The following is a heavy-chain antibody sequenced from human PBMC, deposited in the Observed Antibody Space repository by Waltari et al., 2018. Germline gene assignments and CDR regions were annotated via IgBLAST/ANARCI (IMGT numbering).Heavy chain of an antibody. CDR3: ARRQELLGAFDI. CDR1: GGSISSSSYY. CDR2: IYYSGST. Sequence: QLQLQESGPGLVKPSETLSLTCTVSGGSISSSSYYWGWIRQPPGKGLEWIGSIYYSGSTYYNPSLKSRVTISVDTSKNQFSLKLSSVTAADTAVYYCARRQELLGAFDIWGQGTMVTVSS. V-gene: IGHV4-39*01. D-gene: IGHD1-7*01. J-gene: IGHJ3*02.